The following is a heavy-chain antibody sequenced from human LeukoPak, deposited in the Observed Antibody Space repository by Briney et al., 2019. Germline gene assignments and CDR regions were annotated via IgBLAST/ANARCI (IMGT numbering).Heavy chain of an antibody. CDR3: ARTLIATAGTGDY. V-gene: IGHV4-39*07. J-gene: IGHJ4*02. CDR1: GGSISSSSYY. D-gene: IGHD6-13*01. Sequence: SETLSLTCTVSGGSISSSSYYWGWIRQPPGKGLEWIGSIYYSGSTYYNPSLKSRVTISVDTSKNQFSLKLSSVTAADTAVYYCARTLIATAGTGDYWGQGTLVTVSS. CDR2: IYYSGST.